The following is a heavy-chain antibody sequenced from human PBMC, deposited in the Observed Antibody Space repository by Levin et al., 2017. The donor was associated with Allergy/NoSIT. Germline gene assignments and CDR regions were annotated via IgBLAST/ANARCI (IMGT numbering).Heavy chain of an antibody. CDR2: IDPSDSYT. D-gene: IGHD6-19*01. CDR3: ATQRSSGWDLDFQH. CDR1: GYSFTSYW. Sequence: GGSLRLSCKGSGYSFTSYWISWVRQMPGKGLEWMGRIDPSDSYTNYSPSFQGHVTISADKSISTAYLQWSSLKASDTAMYYCATQRSSGWDLDFQHWGQGTLVTVSS. J-gene: IGHJ1*01. V-gene: IGHV5-10-1*01.